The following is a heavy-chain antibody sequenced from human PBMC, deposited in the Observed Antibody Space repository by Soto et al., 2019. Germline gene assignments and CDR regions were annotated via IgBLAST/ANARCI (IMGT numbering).Heavy chain of an antibody. CDR3: AIRFMVGFYEDFDY. D-gene: IGHD3-10*02. CDR1: GFTFSSYA. J-gene: IGHJ4*02. CDR2: ISGSGGST. Sequence: GGSLRLSCAASGFTFSSYAMSWVRQAPGKGLEWVSAISGSGGSTYYADSVKGRFTISRDNSKNTLYLQMNSLRAEDTAVYYCAIRFMVGFYEDFDYWGQGSLVTVSS. V-gene: IGHV3-23*01.